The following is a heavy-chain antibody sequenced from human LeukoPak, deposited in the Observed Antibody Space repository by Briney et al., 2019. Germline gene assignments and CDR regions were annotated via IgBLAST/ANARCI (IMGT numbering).Heavy chain of an antibody. V-gene: IGHV3-20*04. CDR2: MNWYGGRT. CDR1: GFTFDDYG. J-gene: IGHJ4*02. Sequence: GGSLRLSCAASGFTFDDYGMSWVRQAPGKGLKWVSGMNWYGGRTGYADSVKGRLTNSRHNAKNSLYLQMNRLRAEDTALYYCAKLAGTGGFDYWGQGTLVTVSS. CDR3: AKLAGTGGFDY. D-gene: IGHD6-19*01.